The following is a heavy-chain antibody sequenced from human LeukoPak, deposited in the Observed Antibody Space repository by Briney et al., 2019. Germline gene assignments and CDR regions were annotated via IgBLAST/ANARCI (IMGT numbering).Heavy chain of an antibody. CDR2: IYYSGST. D-gene: IGHD3-22*01. Sequence: KPSETLSLTCTISGGSISSSIYYWGWIRQPPGKGLEWIGSIYYSGSTYYNPSLKSRVTISVDTSKNQFSLKLSSVTAADTAVYYCARDRTGDGDYDYYFDYWGQGTLVTVSS. CDR3: ARDRTGDGDYDYYFDY. CDR1: GGSISSSIYY. J-gene: IGHJ4*02. V-gene: IGHV4-39*07.